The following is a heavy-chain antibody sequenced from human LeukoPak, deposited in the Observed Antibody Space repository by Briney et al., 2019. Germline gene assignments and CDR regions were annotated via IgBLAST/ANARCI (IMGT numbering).Heavy chain of an antibody. Sequence: SETLSLTCTVSGGSIYGGGYYWSWIRQPPGKGLEWIGYIYHSGTTYYNPSLKSRVTISIDRSKNQFSLKLTSVTAADTAVYFCAREVPVSLRFLEWENFDSWGQGALVTVSS. CDR2: IYHSGTT. CDR3: AREVPVSLRFLEWENFDS. CDR1: GGSIYGGGYY. J-gene: IGHJ4*02. V-gene: IGHV4-30-2*01. D-gene: IGHD3-3*01.